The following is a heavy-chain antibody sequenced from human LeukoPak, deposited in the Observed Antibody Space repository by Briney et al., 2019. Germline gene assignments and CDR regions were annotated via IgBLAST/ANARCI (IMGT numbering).Heavy chain of an antibody. CDR1: GFIFNNYA. CDR3: AKDNRRHYTSGPNPDSLH. V-gene: IGHV3-9*01. D-gene: IGHD6-19*01. Sequence: GGSLRLSCAGSGFIFNNYAMHWVRQPPGKGLEWVSGISWNSGSIDYADSVKGRFTISRDNAKNSLYLQMNSLRVEDSAFYYCAKDNRRHYTSGPNPDSLHWGQGALVTVSS. J-gene: IGHJ4*02. CDR2: ISWNSGSI.